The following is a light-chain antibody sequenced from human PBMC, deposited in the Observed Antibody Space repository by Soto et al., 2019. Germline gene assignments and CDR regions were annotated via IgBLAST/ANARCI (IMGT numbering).Light chain of an antibody. CDR1: SSDVGGYND. CDR2: DVN. J-gene: IGLJ2*01. CDR3: SSYSSSSTLVL. Sequence: QSALTQPASVPGSPGQSITISCTGTSSDVGGYNDISWYQQHPGKAPKLMIYDVNNRPLGVSNRFSGSKSGNTASLTISGLQAEDEADYYCSSYSSSSTLVLFGGGTKLTVL. V-gene: IGLV2-14*01.